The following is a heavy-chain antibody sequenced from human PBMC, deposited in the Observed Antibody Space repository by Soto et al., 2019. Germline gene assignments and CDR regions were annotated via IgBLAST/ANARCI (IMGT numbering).Heavy chain of an antibody. CDR3: ATLGFCTSTSCYGPPGGLAASAV. CDR2: IIPFFGTP. D-gene: IGHD2-2*01. J-gene: IGHJ6*02. CDR1: GDTFTNYA. Sequence: GASVKVSCKASGDTFTNYATGWVRQAPGQGLEWMGRIIPFFGTPTYIQNFQGRVAITADASTSTAYMELTSLRSEDTAVYYCATLGFCTSTSCYGPPGGLAASAVWGQGTTVTVSS. V-gene: IGHV1-69*13.